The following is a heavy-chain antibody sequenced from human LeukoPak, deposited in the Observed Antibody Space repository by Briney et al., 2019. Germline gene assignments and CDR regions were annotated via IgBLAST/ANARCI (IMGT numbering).Heavy chain of an antibody. CDR2: MNPNSGNT. J-gene: IGHJ4*02. Sequence: GASVKVSCKASGYTFTSYDINWVRQATGQGLEWMGWMNPNSGNTGYAQKFQGRVTMTRNTSISTAYMELSSLRSEDTAVYYCASGRHYYDSSGYSVLFDYWGQGTLVTVSS. D-gene: IGHD3-22*01. CDR1: GYTFTSYD. V-gene: IGHV1-8*01. CDR3: ASGRHYYDSSGYSVLFDY.